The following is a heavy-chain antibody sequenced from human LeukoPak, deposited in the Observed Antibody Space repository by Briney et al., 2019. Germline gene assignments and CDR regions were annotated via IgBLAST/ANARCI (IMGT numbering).Heavy chain of an antibody. CDR2: INPSSGGT. D-gene: IGHD5-12*01. CDR3: ANSGYDYPYYMDV. Sequence: ASVKVSCKASGYTFTAYFMHWVRQAPGQGLEWMGRINPSSGGTDYAQKFQGRVTMTRDTSISTAYMELSRLTSDDTAVYYCANSGYDYPYYMDVWGKGTTVTVSS. J-gene: IGHJ6*03. V-gene: IGHV1-2*06. CDR1: GYTFTAYF.